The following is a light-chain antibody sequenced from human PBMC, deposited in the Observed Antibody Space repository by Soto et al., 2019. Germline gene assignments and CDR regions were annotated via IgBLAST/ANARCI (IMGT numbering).Light chain of an antibody. CDR3: QSYDSSLSGSYV. CDR2: ANR. CDR1: SSNIGAGYD. J-gene: IGLJ1*01. V-gene: IGLV1-40*01. Sequence: QSVLTQPPSVSGAPGQRVTIYCTGSSSNIGAGYDVHWYQQLPGTAPKVLIYANRNRPSGVPDRFSGSRSATSASLAITGLQAEDEADYYCQSYDSSLSGSYVFGAGTKLTVL.